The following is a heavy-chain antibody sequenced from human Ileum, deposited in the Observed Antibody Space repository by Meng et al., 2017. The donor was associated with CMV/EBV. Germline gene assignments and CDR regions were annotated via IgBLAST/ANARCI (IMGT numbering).Heavy chain of an antibody. Sequence: QGQQQRWGAGTLKLSETLSPTCRVYGGSLSGYYWSWIRQPPGKGLEWIGEINHSGSTNYNPSLKSRVTISVDTSKNQFFLKLSSVTAADTAVYYCARGVAGGPFDYWGQGTLVTVSS. D-gene: IGHD2-15*01. CDR3: ARGVAGGPFDY. J-gene: IGHJ4*02. CDR1: GGSLSGYY. V-gene: IGHV4-34*01. CDR2: INHSGST.